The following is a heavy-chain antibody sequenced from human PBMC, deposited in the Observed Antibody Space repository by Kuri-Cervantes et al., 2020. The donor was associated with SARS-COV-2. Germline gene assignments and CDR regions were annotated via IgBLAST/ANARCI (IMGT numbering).Heavy chain of an antibody. D-gene: IGHD6-19*01. CDR2: ISSSSSYI. CDR3: ARGGRIAVAGILLPLYYYGMDV. Sequence: GGSLRLSCAASGFTFSSYSMNWVRQAPGKGLEWVSSISSSSSYIYYADSVKGRFTISRDNAKNSLYLQMNSLRAEDTAVYYCARGGRIAVAGILLPLYYYGMDVWGQGTTVTVSS. CDR1: GFTFSSYS. V-gene: IGHV3-21*01. J-gene: IGHJ6*02.